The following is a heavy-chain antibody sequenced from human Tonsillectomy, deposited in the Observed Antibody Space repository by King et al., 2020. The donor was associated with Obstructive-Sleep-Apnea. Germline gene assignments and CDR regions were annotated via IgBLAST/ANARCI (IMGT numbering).Heavy chain of an antibody. J-gene: IGHJ6*02. CDR1: GYTFTSYG. V-gene: IGHV1-18*04. Sequence: QLVQSGAEVKKPGASVKVSCKASGYTFTSYGISWVRQAPGQGLEWMGWISAYNGNTNYAQKLQGRVTMTTDTSTSTAYMELRSLRSDDTAVYYCAREGYCSSTSCYENYYYYYGMDVWGQGTTVTVSS. CDR2: ISAYNGNT. CDR3: AREGYCSSTSCYENYYYYYGMDV. D-gene: IGHD2-2*01.